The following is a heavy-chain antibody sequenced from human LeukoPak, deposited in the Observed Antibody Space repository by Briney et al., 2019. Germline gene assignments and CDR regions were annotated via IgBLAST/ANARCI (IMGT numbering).Heavy chain of an antibody. CDR1: GFTFSSYA. CDR2: IASDGNST. J-gene: IGHJ4*02. CDR3: ARGRPHGNDY. Sequence: QSGGSLRLSCAASGFTFSSYAMSWVRQAPGKGLVWVSRIASDGNSTTYADSVKGRFSISRDNAKNTLYLQMNSLRVEDTAVYYCARGRPHGNDYWGQGTLVTVSS. V-gene: IGHV3-74*01. D-gene: IGHD4-23*01.